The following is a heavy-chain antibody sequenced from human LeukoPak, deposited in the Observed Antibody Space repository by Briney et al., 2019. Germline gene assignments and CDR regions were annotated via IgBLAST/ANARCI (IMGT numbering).Heavy chain of an antibody. V-gene: IGHV3-7*03. CDR1: GFTFTTFW. CDR2: IKQDGSER. D-gene: IGHD6-19*01. J-gene: IGHJ4*02. CDR3: TRDLNIAVGDY. Sequence: PGGSLRLSCAASGFTFTTFWMSWVRQAPGKGLEWVANIKQDGSERYYVDSVKGRFTVSRDNAKNSLYLQMNSLRAEDTAVYYCTRDLNIAVGDYWGQGTLVTVSS.